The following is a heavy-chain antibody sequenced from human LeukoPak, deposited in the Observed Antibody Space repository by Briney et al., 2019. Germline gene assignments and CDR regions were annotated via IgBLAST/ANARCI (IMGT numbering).Heavy chain of an antibody. V-gene: IGHV3-48*03. CDR3: ARDYFVQAHTGYFDY. CDR2: IGSSAGII. CDR1: GFTFSSFE. D-gene: IGHD3-10*02. Sequence: PGGSLRLSCAASGFTFSSFEMNWVRQAPGKGLEWVSYIGSSAGIIYYADSVKGRFTISRDNAKNSLYLQMNSLRAEDTAVYYCARDYFVQAHTGYFDYWGQGTLVTVSS. J-gene: IGHJ4*02.